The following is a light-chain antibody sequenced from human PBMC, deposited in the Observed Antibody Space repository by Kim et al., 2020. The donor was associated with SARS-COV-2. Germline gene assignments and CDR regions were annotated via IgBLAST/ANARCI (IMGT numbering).Light chain of an antibody. CDR3: NSRDSSGDHVV. CDR2: GKN. V-gene: IGLV3-19*01. Sequence: LGQTLGINYRGDSLRSYYASCYQQKPGQAPVLVIYGKNNRPSGIPDRFSGSSSGNTASLTITGAQAEDEADYYCNSRDSSGDHVVFGGGTQLTVL. J-gene: IGLJ2*01. CDR1: SLRSYY.